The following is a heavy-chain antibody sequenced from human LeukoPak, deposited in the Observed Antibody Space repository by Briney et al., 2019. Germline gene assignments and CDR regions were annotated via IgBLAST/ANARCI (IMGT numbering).Heavy chain of an antibody. D-gene: IGHD3-10*01. CDR3: ARDGPHYYYGSGSHNWFDP. V-gene: IGHV1-18*01. J-gene: IGHJ5*02. Sequence: ASVKVSCKASGYTSTSYGISWVQQAPGQGLEWMGWISAYNGNTNYAQKLQGRVTMTTDTSTSTAYMELRSLRSDDTAVYYCARDGPHYYYGSGSHNWFDPWGQGTLVTVSS. CDR1: GYTSTSYG. CDR2: ISAYNGNT.